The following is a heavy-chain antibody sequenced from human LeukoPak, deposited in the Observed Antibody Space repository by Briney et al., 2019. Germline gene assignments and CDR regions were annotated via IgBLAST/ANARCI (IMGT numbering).Heavy chain of an antibody. V-gene: IGHV3-23*01. J-gene: IGHJ5*02. CDR1: GFTFAGYA. CDR2: LSGSGGST. Sequence: PGGSLRLSCAASGFTFAGYAMSWVRQAPGKGLEWVSTLSGSGGSTYYADSVKGRFTISRDNSKNTLYLQMDSPRVDDTAVYYCARDSGLNWFDPWGRGTLVTVSS. CDR3: ARDSGLNWFDP.